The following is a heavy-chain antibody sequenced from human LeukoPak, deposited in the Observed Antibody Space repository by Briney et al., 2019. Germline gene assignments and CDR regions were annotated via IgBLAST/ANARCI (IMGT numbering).Heavy chain of an antibody. Sequence: GASVKVSCKASGYTFTGYYMHWVRQAPGQGLEWMGWINPNSGGTNYAQKFQGRATMTRDTSISTAYMELSRLRSDDTAVYYCARGRRWFGESEGRPYYFDYWGQGTLVTVSS. CDR2: INPNSGGT. D-gene: IGHD3-10*01. J-gene: IGHJ4*02. CDR3: ARGRRWFGESEGRPYYFDY. V-gene: IGHV1-2*02. CDR1: GYTFTGYY.